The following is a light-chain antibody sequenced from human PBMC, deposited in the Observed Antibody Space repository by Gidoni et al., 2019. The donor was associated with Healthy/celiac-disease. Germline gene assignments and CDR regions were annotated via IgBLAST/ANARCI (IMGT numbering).Light chain of an antibody. CDR2: DVS. V-gene: IGLV2-14*03. CDR3: SSYTSSSTRV. J-gene: IGLJ1*01. Sequence: QSDQTQPASVAASPGQSITISCTGTSSDVGGYNYVSWYQQHPGNASKLMIYDVSNRPSGVSNRFSGSKSGNTASLTISGLQAEDEADYYCSSYTSSSTRVFGTGTKVTVL. CDR1: SSDVGGYNY.